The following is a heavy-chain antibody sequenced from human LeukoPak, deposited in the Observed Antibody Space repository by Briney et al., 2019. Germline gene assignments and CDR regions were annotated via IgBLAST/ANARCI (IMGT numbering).Heavy chain of an antibody. D-gene: IGHD4-11*01. J-gene: IGHJ4*02. V-gene: IGHV4-59*02. CDR2: IYYSGGT. Sequence: PETPSLTCAVSGGSVNSYYWSWIRQPPGKGLEWIGYIYYSGGTNYNPSLKSRVTISVDTSKNQFSLKLSSVTAADTAVYYCARDYSGKFDYWGEGTLVTVSS. CDR3: ARDYSGKFDY. CDR1: GGSVNSYY.